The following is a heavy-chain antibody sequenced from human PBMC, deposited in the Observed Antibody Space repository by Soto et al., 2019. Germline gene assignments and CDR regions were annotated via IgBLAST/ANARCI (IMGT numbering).Heavy chain of an antibody. Sequence: GESLKISWKGSVYSFTSNWIAWVRPMPGKGLEWMGIIYPGDSDTRYSPSFQGQVTISADKSISTAYLQWSSLKASDTAMYYCARQIRVNSVKVFDPWGQGTLVTVSS. CDR3: ARQIRVNSVKVFDP. CDR1: VYSFTSNW. D-gene: IGHD3-10*01. CDR2: IYPGDSDT. J-gene: IGHJ5*02. V-gene: IGHV5-51*01.